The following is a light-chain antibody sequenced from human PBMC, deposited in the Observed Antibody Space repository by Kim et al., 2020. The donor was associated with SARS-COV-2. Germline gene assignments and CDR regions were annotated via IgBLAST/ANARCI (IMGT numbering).Light chain of an antibody. CDR2: GKS. CDR1: QSVANNH. Sequence: SPGERATLSVRVKQSVANNHLAWDQQKPGRATRLLIYGKSRRATGIQDWFRACEYETDFTLTISRLEPEDFAVYFCQQYDRPPYTFGQGTKLEI. V-gene: IGKV3-20*01. J-gene: IGKJ2*01. CDR3: QQYDRPPYT.